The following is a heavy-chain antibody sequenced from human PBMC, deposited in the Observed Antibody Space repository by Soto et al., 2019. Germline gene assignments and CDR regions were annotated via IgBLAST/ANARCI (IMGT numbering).Heavy chain of an antibody. D-gene: IGHD3-3*01. CDR2: MNPNSGNT. J-gene: IGHJ4*02. CDR1: GYTFTSYD. CDR3: ATRAGYDFWSGYSPHYYFDY. V-gene: IGHV1-8*01. Sequence: ASVKVSCKASGYTFTSYDINWVRQATGQGLEWMGWMNPNSGNTGYAQKFQGRVTVTRNTSISTAYMELSSLRSEDTAVYYCATRAGYDFWSGYSPHYYFDYWGQGTLVTVSS.